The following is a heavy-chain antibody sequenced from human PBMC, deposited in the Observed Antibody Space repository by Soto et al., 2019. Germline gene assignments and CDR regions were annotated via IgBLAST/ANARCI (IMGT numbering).Heavy chain of an antibody. CDR1: GYTFTGYY. J-gene: IGHJ5*02. CDR3: ARVKVEGYDFWSGYYIEDWFDP. D-gene: IGHD3-3*01. Sequence: GASVKVSCKASGYTFTGYYMHWVRQAPGQGLEWMGWINPNSGGTNYAQKFQGRVTMTRDTSISTAYMELSRLRSDDTAVYYCARVKVEGYDFWSGYYIEDWFDPWGQGTLVTVPQ. CDR2: INPNSGGT. V-gene: IGHV1-2*02.